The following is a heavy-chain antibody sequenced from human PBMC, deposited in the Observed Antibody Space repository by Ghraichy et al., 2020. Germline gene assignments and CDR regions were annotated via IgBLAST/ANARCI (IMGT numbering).Heavy chain of an antibody. CDR3: ARDVDTIMVGWFDT. CDR1: GYTFTDYY. V-gene: IGHV1-2*02. CDR2: ISPNSGGT. J-gene: IGHJ5*02. Sequence: ASVKVSCKASGYTFTDYYMHWVRQAPGQGLECMGWISPNSGGTHFAQQFQGRVTMTRDTSITTAYMELSRLRSDDTAVYYCARDVDTIMVGWFDTWGQGSQVTVST. D-gene: IGHD5-18*01.